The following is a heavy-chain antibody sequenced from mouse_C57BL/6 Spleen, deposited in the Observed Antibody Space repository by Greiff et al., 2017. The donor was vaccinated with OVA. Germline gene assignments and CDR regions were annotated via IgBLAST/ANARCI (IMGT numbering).Heavy chain of an antibody. D-gene: IGHD2-2*01. CDR1: GYTFTDYE. J-gene: IGHJ4*01. Sequence: VKLQQSGAELVRPGASVTLSCKASGYTFTDYEMHWVKQTPVHGLEWIGAIDPETGGTAYNQKFKGKAILTADKSSSTAYMELRSLTSEDSAVYYCTRLFYYGYPYAMDYWGQGTSVTVSS. CDR2: IDPETGGT. CDR3: TRLFYYGYPYAMDY. V-gene: IGHV1-15*01.